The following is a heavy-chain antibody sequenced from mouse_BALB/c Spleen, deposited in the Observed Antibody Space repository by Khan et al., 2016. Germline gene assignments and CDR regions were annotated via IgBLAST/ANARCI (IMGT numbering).Heavy chain of an antibody. CDR2: INPDSSTI. CDR3: ASTYCYFVV. J-gene: IGHJ1*01. Sequence: EVKLLESGGGLVQPGGSLKLSCAASGFDFSRYWMSWVRQAPGKGLEWIGEINPDSSTINYTPSIKDKFIISSDNAKNTLYLQMSQVRYEDTDLYYCASTYCYFVVWGAGTTVTVSS. V-gene: IGHV4-1*02. CDR1: GFDFSRYW.